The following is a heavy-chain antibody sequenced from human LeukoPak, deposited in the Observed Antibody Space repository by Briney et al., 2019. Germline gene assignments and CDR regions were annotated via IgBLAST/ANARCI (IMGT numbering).Heavy chain of an antibody. V-gene: IGHV7-4-1*02. D-gene: IGHD3-22*01. J-gene: IGHJ4*02. Sequence: ASVKVFCKASGYTFTSYAMNWVRQAPGQGLEWMGWINTNTGNPTYAQGFTGRFVFSLDTSVSTAYLQISSLKAEDTAVYYCARPPRSPKYSSGQYYFDYWGQGTLVTVSS. CDR1: GYTFTSYA. CDR3: ARPPRSPKYSSGQYYFDY. CDR2: INTNTGNP.